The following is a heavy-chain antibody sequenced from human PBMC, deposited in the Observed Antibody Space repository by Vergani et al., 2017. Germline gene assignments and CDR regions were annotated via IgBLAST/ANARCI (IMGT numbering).Heavy chain of an antibody. D-gene: IGHD1-26*01. CDR1: GGTFSSYA. CDR2: IIPIFGTE. CDR3: AREXVVATGYYYYYMDV. J-gene: IGHJ6*03. Sequence: QVQLVQSGAEVKKPGSSVKVSCKASGGTFSSYAISWVRQAPGQGLEWMGGIIPIFGTENYAQKFQGRVTITADESTSTAYMELSSLRSEDTAVYYCAREXVVATGYYYYYMDVWGKGTTVTVSS. V-gene: IGHV1-69*01.